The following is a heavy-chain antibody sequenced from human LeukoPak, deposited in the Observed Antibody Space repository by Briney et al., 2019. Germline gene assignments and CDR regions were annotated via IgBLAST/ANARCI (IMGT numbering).Heavy chain of an antibody. CDR2: ISSSSSYI. Sequence: GGSLRLSCAASGFTFSSYAMNWVRQAPGKGLEWVSSISSSSSYIYYADSVKGRFTISRDNAKNSLYLQMNSLRAEDTAVYYCARDGQYSSAYDYWGQGTLVTVSS. J-gene: IGHJ4*02. D-gene: IGHD6-25*01. CDR1: GFTFSSYA. V-gene: IGHV3-21*01. CDR3: ARDGQYSSAYDY.